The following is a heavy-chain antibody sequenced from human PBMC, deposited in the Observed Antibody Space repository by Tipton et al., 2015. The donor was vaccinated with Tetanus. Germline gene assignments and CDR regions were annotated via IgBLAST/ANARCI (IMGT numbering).Heavy chain of an antibody. J-gene: IGHJ4*02. Sequence: SLRLSCAASGFTFSSYEMNWVRQAPGKGLEWVSYISSSGSTIYYADSVKGRFTISRDNAKNSLYLQMNSLRAEDTAVYYCARDSGGMWYPPAVDYWGQGTLVTVSS. CDR2: ISSSGSTI. CDR3: ARDSGGMWYPPAVDY. V-gene: IGHV3-48*03. CDR1: GFTFSSYE. D-gene: IGHD2-15*01.